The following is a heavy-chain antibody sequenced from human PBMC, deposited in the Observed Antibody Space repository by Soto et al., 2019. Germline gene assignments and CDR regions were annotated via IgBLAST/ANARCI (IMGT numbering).Heavy chain of an antibody. V-gene: IGHV1-2*04. CDR2: INPNSGGT. D-gene: IGHD2-8*01. CDR3: AREDCTNGVCYLHDKRENWFDP. J-gene: IGHJ5*02. CDR1: GYTFTGYY. Sequence: ASVKVSCKASGYTFTGYYMHWVRQAPGQGLEWMGWINPNSGGTNYAQKFQGWVTMTRDTSISTAYMELSRLRSDDTAVYYCAREDCTNGVCYLHDKRENWFDPWGQGTLVTVSS.